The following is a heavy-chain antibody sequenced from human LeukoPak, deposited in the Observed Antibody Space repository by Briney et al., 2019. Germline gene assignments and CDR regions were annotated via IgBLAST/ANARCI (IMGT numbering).Heavy chain of an antibody. CDR3: ARLPGGQKGIVGATS. D-gene: IGHD1-26*01. V-gene: IGHV4-39*01. CDR2: IYYSGST. Sequence: PSETLSLTCTVSGGSISSSSYYWGWLRQPRGKGLEWIGSIYYSGSTYYNPSLKSRVTISVDTSKNQFSLKLSSVTAADTAVYYCARLPGGQKGIVGATSWGQGTLVTVSS. J-gene: IGHJ4*02. CDR1: GGSISSSSYY.